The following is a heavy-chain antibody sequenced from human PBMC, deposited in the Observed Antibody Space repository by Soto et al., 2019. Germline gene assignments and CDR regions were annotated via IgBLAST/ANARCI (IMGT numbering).Heavy chain of an antibody. J-gene: IGHJ4*01. CDR2: ISASGDNA. V-gene: IGHV3-23*01. D-gene: IGHD3-3*02. Sequence: GGPLRLSCTASGFTFSTNAMSWVRQAPGKGLEWVSAISASGDNAYYADSVKGRFPISRASSSSLHLYMKSLRAADTATCFCVTFFVDGTRGYFDFWGQGTLVTVSS. CDR1: GFTFSTNA. CDR3: VTFFVDGTRGYFDF.